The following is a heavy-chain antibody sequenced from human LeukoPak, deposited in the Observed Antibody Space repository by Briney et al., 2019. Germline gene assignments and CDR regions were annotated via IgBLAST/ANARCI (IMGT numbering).Heavy chain of an antibody. CDR1: GFTFGDYA. CDR2: IRSKAYGGTT. D-gene: IGHD5-18*01. J-gene: IGHJ4*02. CDR3: TRSRGYSYGYSDY. Sequence: PGRSLRLSCTASGFTFGDYAMSWVRQAPGKGLEWVGFIRSKAYGGTTEYAASVKGRFTISRDDSKSIVFLQMNSLKTEDTAVYHCTRSRGYSYGYSDYWGQGTLATVSS. V-gene: IGHV3-49*04.